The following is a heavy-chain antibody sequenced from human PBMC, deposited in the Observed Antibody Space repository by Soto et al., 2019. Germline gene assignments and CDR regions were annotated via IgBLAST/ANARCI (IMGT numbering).Heavy chain of an antibody. CDR2: INHSGST. CDR3: ARHSSHIDYFDY. Sequence: SETLSLTCAVYGGSFSGYYWSWIRQPPGKGLEWIGEINHSGSTNYNPSLKSRVTISVDTSKNQFSLKLSSVTAADTAVYYCARHSSHIDYFDYWGQGTLVTVSS. V-gene: IGHV4-34*01. J-gene: IGHJ4*02. CDR1: GGSFSGYY. D-gene: IGHD2-21*01.